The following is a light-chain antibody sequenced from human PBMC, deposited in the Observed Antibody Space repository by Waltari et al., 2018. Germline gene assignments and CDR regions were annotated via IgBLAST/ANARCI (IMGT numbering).Light chain of an antibody. Sequence: EIVLTQSPGTLSLSPGESATLSCRASQSVSSSYLAWYQQKPGQAPRLLIYGASSRATGIPDRFSGSRSGTDFTLTISRLEPEDFAVYYCQQYGSSPQTFGQGTKVEIK. V-gene: IGKV3-20*01. J-gene: IGKJ1*01. CDR1: QSVSSSY. CDR3: QQYGSSPQT. CDR2: GAS.